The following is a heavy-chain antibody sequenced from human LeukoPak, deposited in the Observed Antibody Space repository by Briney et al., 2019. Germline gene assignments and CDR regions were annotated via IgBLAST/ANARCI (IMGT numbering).Heavy chain of an antibody. V-gene: IGHV4-31*03. J-gene: IGHJ4*02. CDR1: GGSISSGGYY. CDR2: IYYSGST. Sequence: SETRSLTCTVSGGSISSGGYYWSWIRQHPGKGLEWIGYIYYSGSTYYNPSLKSRVTISVDTSKNQFSLKLSSVTAADTAVYYCARYLEGDGYNLYFDYWGQGTLVTVSS. D-gene: IGHD5-24*01. CDR3: ARYLEGDGYNLYFDY.